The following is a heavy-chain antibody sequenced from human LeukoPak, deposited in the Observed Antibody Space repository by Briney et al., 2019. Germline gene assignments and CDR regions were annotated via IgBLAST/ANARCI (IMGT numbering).Heavy chain of an antibody. Sequence: GGSLRLSCAASGFTFDDSAMHWVRQAPGKGLEWVSGISWHSGSIGYADSVKGRFTISRDNAKSSLYLQMNSLRAEDTALYYCAKDYDWRLPPPLISYFDYWGQGTLVTVSS. V-gene: IGHV3-9*01. CDR3: AKDYDWRLPPPLISYFDY. CDR2: ISWHSGSI. D-gene: IGHD3-9*01. J-gene: IGHJ4*02. CDR1: GFTFDDSA.